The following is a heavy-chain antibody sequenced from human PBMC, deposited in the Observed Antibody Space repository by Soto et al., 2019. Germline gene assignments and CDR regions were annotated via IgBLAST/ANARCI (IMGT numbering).Heavy chain of an antibody. V-gene: IGHV5-10-1*01. J-gene: IGHJ4*02. CDR1: GYSFATYW. CDR3: ARVETYYYDSSGYYYDY. CDR2: IDPSDSYT. Sequence: GESLKISCKASGYSFATYWISWVRQVPGKGLEWMGRIDPSDSYTNYSPSFQGHVTISADKSISTAYLHWSSLRASDTAIYYCARVETYYYDSSGYYYDYWGQGTQVTVSS. D-gene: IGHD3-22*01.